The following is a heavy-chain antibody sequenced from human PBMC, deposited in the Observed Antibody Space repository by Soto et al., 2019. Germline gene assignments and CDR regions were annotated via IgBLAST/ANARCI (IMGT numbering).Heavy chain of an antibody. V-gene: IGHV4-59*08. D-gene: IGHD3-9*01. J-gene: IGHJ5*02. CDR3: ARRLRYVEFDP. CDR1: GGSISSYY. CDR2: IYYSGST. Sequence: SETLSLTCTVSGGSISSYYWSWIRQPPGKGLEWIGYIYYSGSTNYNPSLKSRVTISVDTSKNQFSLKLSSVTAADTAVYYCARRLRYVEFDPWGQGTLVTVSS.